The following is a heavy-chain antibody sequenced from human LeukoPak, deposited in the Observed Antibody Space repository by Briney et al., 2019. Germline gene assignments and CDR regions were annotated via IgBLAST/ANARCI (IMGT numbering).Heavy chain of an antibody. V-gene: IGHV4-59*11. CDR2: ISYSGST. D-gene: IGHD7-27*01. CDR1: GGSFSSHY. CDR3: AKYEVLMGTWFDP. Sequence: SETLSLTCNVSGGSFSSHYWTWIRQPPGKGLEWIGYISYSGSTNYNPSLKRRVTISVDTSKTQFSLRLTSVTAADTAVYYCAKYEVLMGTWFDPWGQGTLVTVSS. J-gene: IGHJ5*02.